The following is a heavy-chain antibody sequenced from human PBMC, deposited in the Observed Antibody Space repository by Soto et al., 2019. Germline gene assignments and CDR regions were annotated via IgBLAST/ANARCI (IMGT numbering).Heavy chain of an antibody. J-gene: IGHJ4*02. CDR3: PTGRSSGLLDY. D-gene: IGHD6-19*01. CDR1: GYALTGCS. V-gene: IGHV1-24*01. Sequence: VEVSRKVSGYALTGCSSRWVRQAPGKGLEWMGGFDPEDGETIYAQKFQGRVTMTEDTSTDTAYMELSSLRSEDTAVYYCPTGRSSGLLDYWGQATLVTVSS. CDR2: FDPEDGET.